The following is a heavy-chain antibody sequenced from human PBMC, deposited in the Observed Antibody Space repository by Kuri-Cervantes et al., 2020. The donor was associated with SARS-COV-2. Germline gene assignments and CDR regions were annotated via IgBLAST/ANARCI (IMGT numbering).Heavy chain of an antibody. CDR3: ARGWDWNYYYYYGMDV. CDR2: ISAYNGNT. J-gene: IGHJ6*02. D-gene: IGHD1-7*01. Sequence: ASVKVSCKTSGYTFIGYYMHWVRQAPGQGLEWMGWISAYNGNTNYAQKLQGRVTMTTDTSTSKAYMELRSLRSDDTAVYYCARGWDWNYYYYYGMDVWGQGTTVTVSS. V-gene: IGHV1-18*04. CDR1: GYTFIGYY.